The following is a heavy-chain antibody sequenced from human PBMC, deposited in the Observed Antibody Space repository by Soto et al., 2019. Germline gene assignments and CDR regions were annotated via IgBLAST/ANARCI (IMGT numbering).Heavy chain of an antibody. D-gene: IGHD3-10*01. J-gene: IGHJ6*02. CDR3: ARENQPRGLYFHYYGSDV. Sequence: ASGKASCKNSGSTLPSYAMHWVRQAPGQRLEWMGWINAGDGDTKYPQKFQGRVTITRDTFANTAYMEVSSLRSEDTAIYYCARENQPRGLYFHYYGSDVWGQLTTVPVCS. V-gene: IGHV1-3*01. CDR1: GSTLPSYA. CDR2: INAGDGDT.